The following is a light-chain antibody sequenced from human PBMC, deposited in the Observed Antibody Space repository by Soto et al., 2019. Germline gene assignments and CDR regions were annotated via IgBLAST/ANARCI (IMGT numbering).Light chain of an antibody. Sequence: EIVLTQSPGTLSLSPGERATLSCRASQSISSSYLAWYQQKPGQAPRLLVYGASSRATGIPDRFSGSGSGTDFTLTNSRLEPEDFAVYYCQQYGSSRFTFGPGTKVDIK. CDR1: QSISSSY. J-gene: IGKJ3*01. V-gene: IGKV3-20*01. CDR2: GAS. CDR3: QQYGSSRFT.